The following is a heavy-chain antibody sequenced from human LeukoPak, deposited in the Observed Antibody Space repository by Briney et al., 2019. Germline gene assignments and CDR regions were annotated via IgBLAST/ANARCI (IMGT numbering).Heavy chain of an antibody. V-gene: IGHV4-34*01. CDR3: ASYGSDAFDI. J-gene: IGHJ3*02. CDR1: GGSFSGYY. D-gene: IGHD1-26*01. CDR2: INHSGST. Sequence: PSETLSLTCAVYGGSFSGYYWSWIRQPPGKGLEWIGEINHSGSTNYNPSLKSRVTISVDTSKNQFSLKLSSVTAADTAVYYCASYGSDAFDIWGQGTMVTVSS.